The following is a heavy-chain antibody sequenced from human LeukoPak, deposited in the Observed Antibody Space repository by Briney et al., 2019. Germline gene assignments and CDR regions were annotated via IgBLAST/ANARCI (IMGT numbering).Heavy chain of an antibody. CDR1: GGTFSSYT. J-gene: IGHJ6*03. Sequence: GSSVKVSCKASGGTFSSYTISWVRQAPGQGLEWMGRIIPILGIANYAQKFHGRVTITADKSTSTAYMELSSLRSEDTAVYYCARGYCSSTSCYLYYMDVWGKGTTVTVSS. CDR2: IIPILGIA. D-gene: IGHD2-2*01. CDR3: ARGYCSSTSCYLYYMDV. V-gene: IGHV1-69*02.